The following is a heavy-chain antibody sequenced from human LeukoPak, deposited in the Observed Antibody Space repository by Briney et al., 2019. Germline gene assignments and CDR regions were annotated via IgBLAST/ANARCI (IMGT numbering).Heavy chain of an antibody. CDR3: ASLSGNY. CDR2: IYYTGSI. CDR1: GDSINIYY. D-gene: IGHD1-26*01. V-gene: IGHV4-39*07. Sequence: PSETLSLTCTVSGDSINIYYWSWIRQPPGKGLEWIGSIYYTGSIYYNPSLKSRVTILVDTSKNQFSLKLTSVTAADTAVYYCASLSGNYWGQGTLVTVSS. J-gene: IGHJ4*02.